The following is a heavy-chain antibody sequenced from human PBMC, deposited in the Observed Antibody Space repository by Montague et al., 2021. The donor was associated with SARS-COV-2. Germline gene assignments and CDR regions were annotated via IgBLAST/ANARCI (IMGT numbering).Heavy chain of an antibody. D-gene: IGHD3-10*01. Sequence: CAISGDSVSSNNVAWNWIRQSPSRGLEWLGRTNYRSKWHYDYAVSVKSRILIIPNTSENQFSLQLNSVTPEDTAVYYCVRDAHLGGTWPFSGYGMDVWGQGTTVTVSS. CDR3: VRDAHLGGTWPFSGYGMDV. CDR1: GDSVSSNNVA. J-gene: IGHJ6*02. V-gene: IGHV6-1*01. CDR2: TNYRSKWHY.